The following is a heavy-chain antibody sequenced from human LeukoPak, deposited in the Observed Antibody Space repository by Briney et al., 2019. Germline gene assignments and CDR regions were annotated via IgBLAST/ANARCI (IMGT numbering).Heavy chain of an antibody. V-gene: IGHV3-7*01. J-gene: IGHJ4*02. CDR1: GFTFSSYW. Sequence: GGSLRLSCAASGFTFSSYWMSWVRQAPGKGLEWVANIKQDGSEKYYVDSVKGRFTISRDNAKNSLYLQMNSLRAEDTAVYYCARDSKVGAWVLDYWGQGTLVTVSS. CDR3: ARDSKVGAWVLDY. CDR2: IKQDGSEK. D-gene: IGHD1-26*01.